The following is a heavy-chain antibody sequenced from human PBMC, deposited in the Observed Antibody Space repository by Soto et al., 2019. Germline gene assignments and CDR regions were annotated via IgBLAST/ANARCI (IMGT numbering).Heavy chain of an antibody. CDR1: GASIRSGGYY. CDR3: ARIEMASIK. J-gene: IGHJ4*02. V-gene: IGHV4-31*03. CDR2: IYYTGST. Sequence: SETLSLTCSVSGASIRSGGYYWSWLRQSPGKGLEWIGHIYYTGSTFYSPSLKSRLTISLDTSKNQFSLDLRSVTAADTAMYYCARIEMASIKWGQGTLVTVPQ.